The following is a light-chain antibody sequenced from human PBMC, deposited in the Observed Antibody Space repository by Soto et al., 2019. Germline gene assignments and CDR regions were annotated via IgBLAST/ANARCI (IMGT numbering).Light chain of an antibody. J-gene: IGLJ2*01. CDR3: LLSHSGARV. Sequence: QAVVTQEPSLTVSPGGTVTLTCGSSTGAVISGHYPYWFQQKPGQAPRTLIYDTTNKHSWTPARFSGSLLGGKAALTLTGAQPEDEAEYYCLLSHSGARVFGGGTKVTVL. V-gene: IGLV7-46*01. CDR1: TGAVISGHY. CDR2: DTT.